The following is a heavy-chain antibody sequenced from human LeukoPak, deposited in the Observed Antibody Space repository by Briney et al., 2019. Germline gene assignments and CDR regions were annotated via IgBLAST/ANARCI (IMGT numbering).Heavy chain of an antibody. V-gene: IGHV3-33*01. J-gene: IGHJ4*02. Sequence: GGSLRLSCAASRLTIFSKSGFHWIRQTPGKGLEWVAMIWSDGSQTYYEDSVKGRFTISRDDSKNTVHLQMNSLRGDDTAIYYCARDKGTRSLDYWGQGTLVTVSS. CDR3: ARDKGTRSLDY. D-gene: IGHD2-2*01. CDR1: RLTIFSKSG. CDR2: IWSDGSQT.